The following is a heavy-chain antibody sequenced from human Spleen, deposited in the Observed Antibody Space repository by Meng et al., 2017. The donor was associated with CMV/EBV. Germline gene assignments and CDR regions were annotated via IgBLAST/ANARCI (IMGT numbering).Heavy chain of an antibody. CDR3: ARDLRGYYGSGNPFDH. J-gene: IGHJ4*02. V-gene: IGHV3-48*04. CDR2: ISSGSGSI. Sequence: GGSLRLSCEASGFTFSSYSMNWVRQAPGKGLEWVSYISSGSGSIFYADSLKGRFTISRDNAKNSLYLQMHSLRVEDTALYYCARDLRGYYGSGNPFDHWGQGTLVTVSS. D-gene: IGHD3-10*01. CDR1: GFTFSSYS.